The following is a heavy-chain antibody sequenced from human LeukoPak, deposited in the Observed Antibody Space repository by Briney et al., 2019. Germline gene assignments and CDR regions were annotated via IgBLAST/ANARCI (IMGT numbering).Heavy chain of an antibody. CDR1: GFTFSSSW. D-gene: IGHD6-19*01. V-gene: IGHV3-74*01. Sequence: GGSLRLSCAASGFTFSSSWMHWVRQPPGKGLVWVSRINSDGSSTTYADSVKGRFTISRDNAKNTLYLQMNSLRAEDTAVYYCAKSHSSVWYFDYWGQGTLVTVSS. J-gene: IGHJ4*02. CDR3: AKSHSSVWYFDY. CDR2: INSDGSST.